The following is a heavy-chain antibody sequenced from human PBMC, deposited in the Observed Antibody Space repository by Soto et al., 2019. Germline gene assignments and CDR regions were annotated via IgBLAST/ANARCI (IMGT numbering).Heavy chain of an antibody. CDR1: GFTVSSKY. CDR3: ARDVVLCDGGRCYGIPLDV. CDR2: IQSGGTT. D-gene: IGHD2-15*01. V-gene: IGHV3-66*01. J-gene: IGHJ6*04. Sequence: GGSLRLSCAASGFTVSSKYMTWVRQAPGKGLEWVSLIQSGGTTYYADSVKGRFTISRDTSENTLHLQMDSLRVEDTAVYYCARDVVLCDGGRCYGIPLDVWGKGPRSPSPQ.